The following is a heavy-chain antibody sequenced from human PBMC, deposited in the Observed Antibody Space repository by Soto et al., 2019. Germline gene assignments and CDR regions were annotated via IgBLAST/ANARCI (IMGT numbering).Heavy chain of an antibody. Sequence: QVQLVQSGAEVKRPGSSVKVSCKASGDTFNFYSINWVRQAPGLGLEWMGRVNPIVSMSNYEQKFQGRVTMTADKSTSTAYMELISVRSEDTDIYYCASSYGSGYRAFDYWGQGALVTVSS. CDR2: VNPIVSMS. CDR3: ASSYGSGYRAFDY. V-gene: IGHV1-69*02. D-gene: IGHD3-10*01. J-gene: IGHJ4*02. CDR1: GDTFNFYS.